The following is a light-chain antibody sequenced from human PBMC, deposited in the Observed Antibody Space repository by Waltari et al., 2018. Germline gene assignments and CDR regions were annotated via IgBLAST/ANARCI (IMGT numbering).Light chain of an antibody. CDR2: GSS. V-gene: IGKV3-20*01. CDR1: QTVRTTY. J-gene: IGKJ4*01. Sequence: EIVLTQSPGTLSLSPGERATLSCRASQTVRTTYLAWYQQKPGQAPTLLIYGSSSRATGIPDRFSGSGSETGFSLTISSLEPEDFSGYYCQQYNISPLTFGGGTKVEIK. CDR3: QQYNISPLT.